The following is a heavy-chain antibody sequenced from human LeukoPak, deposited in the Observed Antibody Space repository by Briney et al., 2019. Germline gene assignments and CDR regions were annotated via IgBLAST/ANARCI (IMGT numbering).Heavy chain of an antibody. Sequence: ASVKVSCRASGYTFSIYSIAWVRQAPGQGLEWMGWISAYNGNTKYAQKFQGRVTMTTDTSTSTAYMELRSLRSDDTAVYYCGRAGYSYGYVGYFDYWGKGTLVTVSS. J-gene: IGHJ4*02. CDR2: ISAYNGNT. V-gene: IGHV1-18*04. CDR1: GYTFSIYS. CDR3: GRAGYSYGYVGYFDY. D-gene: IGHD5-18*01.